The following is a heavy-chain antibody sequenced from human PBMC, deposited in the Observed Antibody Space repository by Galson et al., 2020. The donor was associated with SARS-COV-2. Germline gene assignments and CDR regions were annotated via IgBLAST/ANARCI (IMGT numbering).Heavy chain of an antibody. CDR3: ARLPVVPAAYYYYYYYVDV. CDR1: GYSFTSYW. J-gene: IGHJ6*03. CDR2: VYPGDSDT. D-gene: IGHD2-2*01. Sequence: KIGESLKISCKGSGYSFTSYWIGWVRQMPGKGLEWMGIVYPGDSDTRYSPSFQGQVTISADKSISTAYLQWSSLKASDTAMYYCARLPVVPAAYYYYYYYVDVWGKGTTVTVSS. V-gene: IGHV5-51*01.